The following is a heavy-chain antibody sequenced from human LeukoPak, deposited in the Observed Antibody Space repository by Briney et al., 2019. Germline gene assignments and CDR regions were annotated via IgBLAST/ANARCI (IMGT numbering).Heavy chain of an antibody. J-gene: IGHJ5*02. CDR3: ARERGTMIVVATDLLPGPIDP. V-gene: IGHV4-39*07. Sequence: PSETLSLTCTVSGGSISSSSYYWGWIRQPPGKGLEWIGSIYYSGSTYYNPSLKSRVTISVDTSKNQFSLKLSSVTAADTAVYYCARERGTMIVVATDLLPGPIDPWGQGTLVTVSS. D-gene: IGHD3-22*01. CDR1: GGSISSSSYY. CDR2: IYYSGST.